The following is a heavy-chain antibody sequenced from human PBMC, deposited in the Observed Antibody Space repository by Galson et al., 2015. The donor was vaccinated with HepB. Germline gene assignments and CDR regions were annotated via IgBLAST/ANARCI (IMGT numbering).Heavy chain of an antibody. D-gene: IGHD2-15*01. Sequence: QSGAEVKKPGESLKISCKVSGYNLTELSMHWVRQAPGKGLEWMGGFDPEDGETIYAQKFQGRVTMTEDTSTDTAYMELSSLRSEDTAVYYCAAVVVVAATLNAFDIWGQGTMVTVSS. J-gene: IGHJ3*02. CDR2: FDPEDGET. CDR1: GYNLTELS. CDR3: AAVVVVAATLNAFDI. V-gene: IGHV1-24*01.